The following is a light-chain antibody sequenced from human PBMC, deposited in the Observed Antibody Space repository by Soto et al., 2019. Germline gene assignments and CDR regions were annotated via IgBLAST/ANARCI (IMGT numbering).Light chain of an antibody. Sequence: DIQMNQSPSTLSASVGDRVTLTCRASQSISSWLAWYQQKPGKAPTALIHATSTLQSGVSSRFSGSGSDTDFTLTITSLRPEDFATYFCQQSFSSPLTFGGGTKVDIK. V-gene: IGKV1-39*01. J-gene: IGKJ4*01. CDR2: ATS. CDR1: QSISSW. CDR3: QQSFSSPLT.